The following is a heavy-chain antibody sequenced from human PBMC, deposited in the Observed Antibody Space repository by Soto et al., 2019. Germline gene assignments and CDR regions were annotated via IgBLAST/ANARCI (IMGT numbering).Heavy chain of an antibody. V-gene: IGHV3-33*01. D-gene: IGHD2-15*01. J-gene: IGHJ4*02. CDR3: ARDPDGNCYYCLDY. CDR1: GFTFSSYG. Sequence: QVQLVESGGGVVQPGRSLRLSCAASGFTFSSYGMHWVRQVPGKGLEWVAVIWYDGSNKYYVDSVKGRFTISRDNSKNTLYLQMNSLRAEDTGVYYCARDPDGNCYYCLDYWGQGTLVTVSS. CDR2: IWYDGSNK.